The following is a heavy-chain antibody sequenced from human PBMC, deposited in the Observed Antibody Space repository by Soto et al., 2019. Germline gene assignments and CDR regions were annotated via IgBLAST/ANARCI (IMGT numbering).Heavy chain of an antibody. Sequence: SQTLSLTCAISGDSVSSNSAAWNWIRQSPSRGLEWLGRTYYRSKWYNDYAVSVKSRITINPDTSKNQFSLQLNSVTPEDTAVYYCARGQGVGATGGYYYYGMDVWGQGTTVTVSS. J-gene: IGHJ6*02. CDR1: GDSVSSNSAA. CDR2: TYYRSKWYN. V-gene: IGHV6-1*01. D-gene: IGHD1-26*01. CDR3: ARGQGVGATGGYYYYGMDV.